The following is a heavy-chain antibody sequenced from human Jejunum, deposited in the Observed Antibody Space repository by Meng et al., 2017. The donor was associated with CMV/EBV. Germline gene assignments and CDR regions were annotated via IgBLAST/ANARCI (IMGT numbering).Heavy chain of an antibody. Sequence: FTSYYMNWVRQAPGQGLEWMGVINPSGGGTTYAQRFQDRVTMTRDTSASTVYMELSSLRSEDTAVYFCARVRGSYPGDYYYGMDVWGRGTTVTVSS. CDR1: FTSYY. V-gene: IGHV1-46*01. CDR3: ARVRGSYPGDYYYGMDV. CDR2: INPSGGGT. D-gene: IGHD1-26*01. J-gene: IGHJ6*02.